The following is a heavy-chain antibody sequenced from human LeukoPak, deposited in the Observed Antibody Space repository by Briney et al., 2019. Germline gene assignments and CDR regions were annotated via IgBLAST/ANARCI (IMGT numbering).Heavy chain of an antibody. V-gene: IGHV4-34*01. Sequence: SETLSLTCAVYGGSFSGYYWSWIRQPPGKGLEWIGEINHSGSTNYNPSLKSRVTISVDTSKNQFSLKLSSVTAADTAVYYCARGARSYCSGGSCLRFDYWGQGTLVTVSS. D-gene: IGHD2-15*01. J-gene: IGHJ4*02. CDR1: GGSFSGYY. CDR3: ARGARSYCSGGSCLRFDY. CDR2: INHSGST.